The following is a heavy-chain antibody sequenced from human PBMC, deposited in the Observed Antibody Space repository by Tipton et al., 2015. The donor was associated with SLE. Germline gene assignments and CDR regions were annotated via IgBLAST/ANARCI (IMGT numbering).Heavy chain of an antibody. D-gene: IGHD6-6*01. CDR2: INHSGST. CDR1: GGSFSGYY. CDR3: ASHYSSSGWFDP. V-gene: IGHV4-34*01. Sequence: TLSLTCAVYGGSFSGYYWSWIRQPPGKGLEWIGEINHSGSTNYNPSLKSRVTISVDTSKKQFSLKLSSVTAADTAVYYCASHYSSSGWFDPWGQGTLVTVSS. J-gene: IGHJ5*02.